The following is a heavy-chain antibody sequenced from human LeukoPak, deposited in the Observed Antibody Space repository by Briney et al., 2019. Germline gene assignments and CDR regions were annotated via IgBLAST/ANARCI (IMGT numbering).Heavy chain of an antibody. D-gene: IGHD6-6*01. J-gene: IGHJ3*02. CDR2: IYYAGST. CDR3: ARLRSIASRRGVFEI. V-gene: IGHV4-39*01. CDR1: GSSISGSSSYY. Sequence: SETLSLTCTVSGSSISGSSSYYWGWIRQPPGKDLEWIGNIYYAGSTYQNPSLKSRVTISVDTSKNQFSLKLSSVTAADTAVYYCARLRSIASRRGVFEIWGQGTMVTVSS.